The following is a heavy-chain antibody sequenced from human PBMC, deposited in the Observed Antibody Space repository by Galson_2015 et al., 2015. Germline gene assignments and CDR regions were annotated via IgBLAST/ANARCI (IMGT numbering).Heavy chain of an antibody. CDR2: IYYSGST. V-gene: IGHV4-39*01. Sequence: LSLTCTVSGGSISSSSYYWGWIRQPPGKGLEWIGSIYYSGSTYYNPSLKSRVTISVDTSKNQFSLKLSSVTAADTAVYYCARHPLMVRGEETDYWGQGTLVTVSS. D-gene: IGHD3-10*01. CDR3: ARHPLMVRGEETDY. J-gene: IGHJ4*02. CDR1: GGSISSSSYY.